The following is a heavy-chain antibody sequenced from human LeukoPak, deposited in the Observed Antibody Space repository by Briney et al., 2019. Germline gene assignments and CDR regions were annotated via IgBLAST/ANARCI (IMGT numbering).Heavy chain of an antibody. J-gene: IGHJ5*02. D-gene: IGHD6-19*01. CDR2: ISSDGRIT. V-gene: IGHV3-64*01. CDR1: GYTFSSYA. Sequence: QAGGSLRLSCEGSGYTFSSYAMHWVRQAPGKGLEYVAAISSDGRITYFANFVKGRFTISRDNSKNTLYLQMGSLRTGDMAVYYCARVSGWYWFDQWGQGTLVTVSS. CDR3: ARVSGWYWFDQ.